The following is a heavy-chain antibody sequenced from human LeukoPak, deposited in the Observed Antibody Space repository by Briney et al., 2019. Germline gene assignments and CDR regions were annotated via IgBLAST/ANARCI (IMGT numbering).Heavy chain of an antibody. CDR1: GGSISSYY. V-gene: IGHV4-59*01. Sequence: SETLSLTCTVSGGSISSYYRSWIRQPPGKGLEWIGYIYYSGSTNYNPSLKSRVTISVDTSKNQFSLKLSSVTAADTAVYYCARSIAAAVTDYWGQGTLVTVSS. CDR2: IYYSGST. CDR3: ARSIAAAVTDY. J-gene: IGHJ4*02. D-gene: IGHD6-13*01.